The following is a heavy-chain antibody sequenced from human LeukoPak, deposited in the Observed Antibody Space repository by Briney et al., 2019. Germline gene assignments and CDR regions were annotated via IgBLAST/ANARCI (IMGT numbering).Heavy chain of an antibody. J-gene: IGHJ6*02. D-gene: IGHD1-20*01. CDR2: IWYDGSNK. CDR3: ASSRVTGTHSSYYGMDV. CDR1: GFTFSTYG. Sequence: PGGSLRLSCAASGFTFSTYGMHWVRQAPGKGLEWVAIIWYDGSNKYYADSVKGRFTISRDNSKNTLYLQMGSLRAEDMAVYYCASSRVTGTHSSYYGMDVWGQGTTVTVSS. V-gene: IGHV3-30*02.